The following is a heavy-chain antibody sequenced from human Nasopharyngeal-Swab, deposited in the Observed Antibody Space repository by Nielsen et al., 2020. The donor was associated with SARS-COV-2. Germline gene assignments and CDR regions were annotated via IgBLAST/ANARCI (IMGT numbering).Heavy chain of an antibody. V-gene: IGHV4-59*01. J-gene: IGHJ4*02. CDR3: ARGGAEYYDFWSGYYVFDY. Sequence: WIRQPPGKGLEWIGYIYYSGSTNYNPSLKSRVIISVDTSKNQFSLKLSSVTAADTAVYYCARGGAEYYDFWSGYYVFDYWGQGTLVTVSS. CDR2: IYYSGST. D-gene: IGHD3-3*01.